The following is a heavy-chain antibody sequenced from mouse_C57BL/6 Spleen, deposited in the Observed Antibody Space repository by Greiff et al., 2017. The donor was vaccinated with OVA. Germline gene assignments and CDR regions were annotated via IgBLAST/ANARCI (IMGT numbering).Heavy chain of an antibody. V-gene: IGHV1-62-2*01. CDR2: FYPGSGSI. J-gene: IGHJ2*01. Sequence: VMLVESGAELVKPGASVKLSCKASGYTFTEYTIHWVKQRSGQGLEWIGWFYPGSGSIKYNEKFKDKATLTADKSSSTVYMELSRLTSEDSAVYFCARHEGGAYGFDYWGQGTTLTVSS. CDR1: GYTFTEYT. D-gene: IGHD6-5*01. CDR3: ARHEGGAYGFDY.